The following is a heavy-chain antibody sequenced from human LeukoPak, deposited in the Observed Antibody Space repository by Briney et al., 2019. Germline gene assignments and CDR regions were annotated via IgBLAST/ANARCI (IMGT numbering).Heavy chain of an antibody. D-gene: IGHD2-21*02. J-gene: IGHJ6*03. CDR2: ISSSGSTI. V-gene: IGHV3-48*04. CDR1: GFTFSGSG. CDR3: AAEVTPYYYMDV. Sequence: GGSLRLSCAASGFTFSGSGMHWVRQAPGKGLEWVSYISSSGSTISYADSVKGRFTVSRDNAKNSRYLQMNSLRAEDTAVYYCAAEVTPYYYMDVWGKGTTVTVSS.